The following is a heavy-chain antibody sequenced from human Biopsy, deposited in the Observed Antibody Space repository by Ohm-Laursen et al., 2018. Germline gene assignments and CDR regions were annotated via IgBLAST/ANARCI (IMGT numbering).Heavy chain of an antibody. V-gene: IGHV1-2*02. J-gene: IGHJ4*02. CDR3: ARDRMTDVFGGPTRTDVFDS. CDR1: GYTFTDYS. Sequence: GASVKVSCRASGYTFTDYSLHWVRQAPGQGLEWMGWVNPNSGATNSAENFRDRVTLTRDTSISAVYIELRRLKSDDAAVYYCARDRMTDVFGGPTRTDVFDSWGQGTPVTVSS. D-gene: IGHD3-10*01. CDR2: VNPNSGAT.